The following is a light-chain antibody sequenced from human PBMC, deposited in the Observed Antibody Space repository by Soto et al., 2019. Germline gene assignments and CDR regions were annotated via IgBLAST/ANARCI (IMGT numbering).Light chain of an antibody. J-gene: IGLJ1*01. CDR3: SSYTSISTFYV. Sequence: SALTQPASVSGSPGQSITISCIGTSSDIGSYNHVAWYQQFPGKSPKLTIYEVSSRPSGVSSRFSGSKSGNTASLTISGLQAEDEADYYCSSYTSISTFYVFGSGTKVTVL. CDR2: EVS. V-gene: IGLV2-14*01. CDR1: SSDIGSYNH.